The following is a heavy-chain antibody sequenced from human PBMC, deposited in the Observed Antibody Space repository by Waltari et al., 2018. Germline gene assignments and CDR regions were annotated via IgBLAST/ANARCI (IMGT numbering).Heavy chain of an antibody. V-gene: IGHV3-23*01. Sequence: VQLWESGGGLVQPGGSLKRSCGDSGFPLSSDAMSWVRQAPGKGLGWCSAFSGSVRTSYARSVHGRFTISRDSSKNTLYLEMNSLRVDDTAVYYCAKATPVASVWTAYFDYWGQGILVTVSS. CDR2: FSGSVRT. CDR3: AKATPVASVWTAYFDY. D-gene: IGHD1-1*01. CDR1: GFPLSSDA. J-gene: IGHJ4*01.